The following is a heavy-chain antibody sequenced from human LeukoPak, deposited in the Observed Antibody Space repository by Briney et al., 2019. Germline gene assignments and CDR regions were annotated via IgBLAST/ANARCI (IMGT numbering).Heavy chain of an antibody. Sequence: QPGGSLRLSCAASGFTFDDYVMHWVRQAPGKGLEWVSGISWNSGSIGYADSVKGRFTISRDNAKNSLYLQMNSLRAEDTAVYYCALHRMEDYVWGSYRSGIDYWGQGTLVTVSS. D-gene: IGHD3-16*02. CDR1: GFTFDDYV. V-gene: IGHV3-9*01. CDR2: ISWNSGSI. J-gene: IGHJ4*02. CDR3: ALHRMEDYVWGSYRSGIDY.